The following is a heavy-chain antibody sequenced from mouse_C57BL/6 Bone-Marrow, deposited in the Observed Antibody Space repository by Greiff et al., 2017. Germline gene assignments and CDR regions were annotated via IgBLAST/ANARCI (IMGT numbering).Heavy chain of an antibody. CDR2: ISDGGSYT. Sequence: EVKRVESGGGLVKPGGSLKLSCAASGFTFSSYAMSWVRQTPEKRLEWVATISDGGSYTYYPDNVKGRFTISRDNAKNNLYLQMSHLKSEDTAMYYCAIGSSYFDYWGQGTTLTVSS. V-gene: IGHV5-4*03. CDR1: GFTFSSYA. D-gene: IGHD1-1*01. J-gene: IGHJ2*01. CDR3: AIGSSYFDY.